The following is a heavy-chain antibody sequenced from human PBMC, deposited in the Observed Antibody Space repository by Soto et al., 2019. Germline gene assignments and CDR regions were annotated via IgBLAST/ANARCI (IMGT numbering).Heavy chain of an antibody. Sequence: QVQLVESGGGVVQPGRSLRLSCAASGFTFSSYGMHWVRQAPGKGLEWVAVISYDGSNKYYADSVKGRFTISRDNSKNTLYLQMNSLRAEDTAVYYCAKAAGTVDWGQGTLVTVSS. V-gene: IGHV3-30*18. CDR2: ISYDGSNK. CDR1: GFTFSSYG. D-gene: IGHD6-13*01. J-gene: IGHJ4*02. CDR3: AKAAGTVD.